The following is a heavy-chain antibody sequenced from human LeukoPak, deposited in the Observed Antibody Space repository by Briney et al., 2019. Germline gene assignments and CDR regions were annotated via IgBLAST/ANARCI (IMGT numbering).Heavy chain of an antibody. D-gene: IGHD4-23*01. CDR1: GFSFSSYG. Sequence: GRSLRLSCAASGFSFSSYGMHWVRQAPGKGLEWVSVIYSGGSTYYADSVKGRFTISRDNSKNTLYLQMNSLRAEDTAVYYCARDLDYGGNGAFDIWGQGTMVTVSS. J-gene: IGHJ3*02. CDR2: IYSGGST. CDR3: ARDLDYGGNGAFDI. V-gene: IGHV3-53*01.